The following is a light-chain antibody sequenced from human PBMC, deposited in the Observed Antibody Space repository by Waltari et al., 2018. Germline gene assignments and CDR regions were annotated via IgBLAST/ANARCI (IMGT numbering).Light chain of an antibody. CDR3: CSYAGSSNWV. J-gene: IGLJ3*02. CDR2: EGS. CDR1: SGDVGSYNL. Sequence: QSALTQPAPVSGSPGQSITSSCTGTSGDVGSYNLVSLYQQHPGKAPKLMIYEGSKRPSGVSNRFSGSKSGNTASLTISGLQAEYEADYYCCSYAGSSNWVFGGGTKLTVL. V-gene: IGLV2-23*01.